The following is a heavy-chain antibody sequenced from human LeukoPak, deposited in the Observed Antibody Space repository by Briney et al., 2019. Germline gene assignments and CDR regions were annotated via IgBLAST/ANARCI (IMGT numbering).Heavy chain of an antibody. J-gene: IGHJ4*02. V-gene: IGHV3-33*01. CDR1: GFSFSDYG. D-gene: IGHD4-17*01. Sequence: PGGSLRLSCAASGFSFSDYGMHWVRQAPGKGLEWVAVIWYDANNKYYADSVRGWFTISRANSKNTLHLQMNSLRVEDMAVYYCARDWSSDYGDYSRMAHWGQGTLVTVSS. CDR2: IWYDANNK. CDR3: ARDWSSDYGDYSRMAH.